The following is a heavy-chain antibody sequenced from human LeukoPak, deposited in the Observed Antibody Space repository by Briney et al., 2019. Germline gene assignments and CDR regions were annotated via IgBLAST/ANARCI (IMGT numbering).Heavy chain of an antibody. D-gene: IGHD2-2*01. J-gene: IGHJ4*02. CDR1: GYTFTSYD. Sequence: ASVKVSCKASGYTFTSYDINWVRQATGQGLEWMGWMNPNSGNTGYAQKFQGRVTITRNTSISTAYMELSSLRSEDTAVYYCARGKLGYCSSTSCPNFDYWGQGTLVTVSS. V-gene: IGHV1-8*03. CDR2: MNPNSGNT. CDR3: ARGKLGYCSSTSCPNFDY.